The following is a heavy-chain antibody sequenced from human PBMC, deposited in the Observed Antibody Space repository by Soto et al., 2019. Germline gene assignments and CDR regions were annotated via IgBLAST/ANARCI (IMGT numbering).Heavy chain of an antibody. CDR1: GDSVSSSSVA. V-gene: IGHV6-1*01. J-gene: IGHJ6*02. Sequence: SQTLSLTCVISGDSVSSSSVAWNWVRQSPSRGLEWLGRTCYRSRWYSDFAVSVRGRIVINADTSKNQFSLQLNSVTPEDTAVYFCARSEEDSDYYYYGLDVWGQGTTVTVS. CDR2: TCYRSRWYS. CDR3: ARSEEDSDYYYYGLDV. D-gene: IGHD2-15*01.